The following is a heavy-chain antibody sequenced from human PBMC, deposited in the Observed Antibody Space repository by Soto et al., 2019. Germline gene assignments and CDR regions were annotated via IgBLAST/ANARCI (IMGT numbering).Heavy chain of an antibody. Sequence: WLRQHPGKGLEWIGYIYYSGSTYYNPSLKSRVTISVDTSKNQFSLKLSSVTAADTAVYYCAKSYDFWGVGYYGMDVWGQGTTVTVSS. CDR3: AKSYDFWGVGYYGMDV. CDR2: IYYSGST. D-gene: IGHD3-3*01. V-gene: IGHV4-31*02. J-gene: IGHJ6*02.